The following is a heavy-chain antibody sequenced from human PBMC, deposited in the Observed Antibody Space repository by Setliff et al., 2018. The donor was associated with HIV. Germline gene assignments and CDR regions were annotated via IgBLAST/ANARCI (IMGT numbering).Heavy chain of an antibody. D-gene: IGHD2-15*01. V-gene: IGHV4-59*12. J-gene: IGHJ6*03. CDR1: SDSIRFYY. Sequence: SETLSLTCTVSSDSIRFYYWTWIRQPPGKGLEWIGNVYYTGSTNYNPSLQSRITMSVDTSKNQFSLKLNSVTAADTAVYYCAREGWSDHYYYYMDVWDKGTTVTVSS. CDR3: AREGWSDHYYYYMDV. CDR2: VYYTGST.